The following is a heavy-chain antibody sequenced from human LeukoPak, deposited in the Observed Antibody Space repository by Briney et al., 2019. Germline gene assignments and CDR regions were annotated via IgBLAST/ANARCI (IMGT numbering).Heavy chain of an antibody. CDR2: IIPNSGTP. V-gene: IGHV1-69*13. J-gene: IGHJ4*02. CDR1: GGTSSNYA. D-gene: IGHD1-26*01. CDR3: ARSWGYGSGSYYNY. Sequence: ASVKVSCKASGGTSSNYALSWVRQAPGQGLEWMGGIIPNSGTPNYAQKFQGRVTITADESTRTAYMDLSSLRSDDTAMYYCARSWGYGSGSYYNYWGQGTLVTVSS.